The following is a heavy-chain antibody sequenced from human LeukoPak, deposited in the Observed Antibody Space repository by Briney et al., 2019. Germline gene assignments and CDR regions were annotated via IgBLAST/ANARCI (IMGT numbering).Heavy chain of an antibody. J-gene: IGHJ6*02. Sequence: ASVKVSCKASGYTFTSYYMHWVRQAPGQGLEWMGIINPSGGSTSYAQKFQGRVTMTRDTSTSTVYMELSGLRSEDTAVYYCAREEYYDRTNYYYYGMDVWGQGTTVTVSS. CDR1: GYTFTSYY. D-gene: IGHD3-22*01. V-gene: IGHV1-46*01. CDR3: AREEYYDRTNYYYYGMDV. CDR2: INPSGGST.